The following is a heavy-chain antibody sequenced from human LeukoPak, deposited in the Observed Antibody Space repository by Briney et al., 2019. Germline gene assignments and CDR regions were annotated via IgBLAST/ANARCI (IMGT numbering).Heavy chain of an antibody. CDR2: IYTSGNT. Sequence: PSETLSLTCTVSGGSISSYYWSWIRQPAGKGLEWIGRIYTSGNTNYNPSLKSRFTISVDKSKNQFSLKLSSVTAADTAVYYCARVLVGANYYYYYMDVWGKGTTVTVSS. D-gene: IGHD1-26*01. J-gene: IGHJ6*03. CDR1: GGSISSYY. V-gene: IGHV4-4*07. CDR3: ARVLVGANYYYYYMDV.